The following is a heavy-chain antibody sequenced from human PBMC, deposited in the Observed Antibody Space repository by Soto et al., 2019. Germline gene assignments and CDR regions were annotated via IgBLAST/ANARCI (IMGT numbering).Heavy chain of an antibody. J-gene: IGHJ4*02. CDR1: GASISHYS. D-gene: IGHD1-7*01. Sequence: QVQLQESGPGLVKPSETLSLTCTVSGASISHYSCSWIRQSAGKGLEWIGRVNTRGTSHYNPSLRSRVVVSVDKSRNQFSLRVTSVTAADTALYYCVTESGDNWTYEVYWGQGTPVTVSS. V-gene: IGHV4-4*07. CDR3: VTESGDNWTYEVY. CDR2: VNTRGTS.